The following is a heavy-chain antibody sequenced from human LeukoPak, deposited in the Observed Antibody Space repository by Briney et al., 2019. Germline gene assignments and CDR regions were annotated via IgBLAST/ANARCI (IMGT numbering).Heavy chain of an antibody. J-gene: IGHJ6*03. Sequence: GGSLRLPCAASGFTFSNYNMNWVRQAPGKGLEWVSYISSTSTMYYADSVKGRFTISRDNAKKSLFLQMNSLRAEDTAVYYCARRDYYYYYMDVWGKGTTVTVSS. CDR3: ARRDYYYYYMDV. V-gene: IGHV3-48*01. CDR2: ISSTSTM. CDR1: GFTFSNYN.